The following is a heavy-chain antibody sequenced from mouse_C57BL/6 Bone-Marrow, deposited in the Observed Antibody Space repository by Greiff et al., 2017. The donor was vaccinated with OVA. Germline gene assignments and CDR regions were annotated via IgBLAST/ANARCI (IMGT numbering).Heavy chain of an antibody. D-gene: IGHD2-5*01. V-gene: IGHV14-1*01. CDR1: GFNIKDYY. J-gene: IGHJ2*01. CDR2: IDPEDGDT. CDR3: IYSNYGYFDY. Sequence: VQLKQSGAELVRPGASVKLSCTASGFNIKDYYMHWVKQRPEQGLEWIGRIDPEDGDTEYAPKFQGKATMTADTSSNTAYLQLSSLTSEDTAVYYCIYSNYGYFDYWGQGTTLTVSS.